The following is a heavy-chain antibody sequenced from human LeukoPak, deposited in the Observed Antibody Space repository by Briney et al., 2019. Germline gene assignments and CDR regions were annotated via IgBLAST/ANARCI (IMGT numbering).Heavy chain of an antibody. CDR1: GGSFSGYY. Sequence: SETLSLTCAVYGGSFSGYYWSWIRQPPGKGLEXXXXXDHSGSTNYNPSLKSRVIISVDTFKNQFSLKVSSVTAADTAVYYCARATYIPVPGTWSLDYWGQGTLVTVSS. CDR2: XDHSGST. J-gene: IGHJ4*02. CDR3: ARATYIPVPGTWSLDY. D-gene: IGHD6-19*01. V-gene: IGHV4-34*01.